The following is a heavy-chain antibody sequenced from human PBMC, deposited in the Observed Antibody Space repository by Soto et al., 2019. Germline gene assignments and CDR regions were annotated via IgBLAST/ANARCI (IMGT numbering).Heavy chain of an antibody. CDR2: ISSSSSTI. CDR3: ARAAPEFGELLSRYYYGMDV. J-gene: IGHJ6*02. CDR1: GFTFSSYS. Sequence: GGSLRLSCAASGFTFSSYSMNWVRQAPGKGLEWVSYISSSSSTIYYADSVKGRFTISRDNAKNSLYLQMNSLRDEDTAVYYCARAAPEFGELLSRYYYGMDVWGQGTTVTVSS. V-gene: IGHV3-48*02. D-gene: IGHD3-10*01.